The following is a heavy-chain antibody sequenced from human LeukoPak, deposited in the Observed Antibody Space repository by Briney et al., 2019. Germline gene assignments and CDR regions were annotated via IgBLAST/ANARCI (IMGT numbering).Heavy chain of an antibody. CDR1: GFTFCDYA. CDR2: IRSKAYGGTT. Sequence: GGSLRLSCTASGFTFCDYAMSWVRQAPGKGLEWVGFIRSKAYGGTTEYAASVKGRFTISRDDSKSIAYLQMNSLKTEDTAVYYCTRDVFAAAADLHYYYYMDVWGKGTTVTVSS. V-gene: IGHV3-49*04. CDR3: TRDVFAAAADLHYYYYMDV. J-gene: IGHJ6*03. D-gene: IGHD6-13*01.